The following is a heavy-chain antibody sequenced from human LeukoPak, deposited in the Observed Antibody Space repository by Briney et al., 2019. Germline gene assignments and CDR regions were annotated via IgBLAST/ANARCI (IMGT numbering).Heavy chain of an antibody. CDR1: GFTFSSYS. V-gene: IGHV3-30*03. Sequence: GGSLRLSCAASGFTFSSYSMNWVRQAPGKGLECVAVISNDGNEKYYADSVKGRFSISRDNSKNTLYLQMSSLRTEDTAVYYCVRDGGYTGGWTYGAGDYWGQGTLVTVSS. CDR2: ISNDGNEK. D-gene: IGHD2-8*02. CDR3: VRDGGYTGGWTYGAGDY. J-gene: IGHJ4*01.